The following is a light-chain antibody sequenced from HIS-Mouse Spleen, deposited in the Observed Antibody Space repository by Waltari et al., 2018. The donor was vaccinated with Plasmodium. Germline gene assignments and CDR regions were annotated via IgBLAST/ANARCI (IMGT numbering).Light chain of an antibody. CDR1: QRLSSSY. CDR2: GAS. Sequence: EIVLTQSPGTLSLSPSERATLSCRASQRLSSSYLAWYQQKPGQAPRPLLYGASSRPAGIPDRFSGSGSGTDFTLTISRLEPEDFAVYYCQQYGSSPYTFGQGTKLEIK. V-gene: IGKV3-20*01. CDR3: QQYGSSPYT. J-gene: IGKJ2*01.